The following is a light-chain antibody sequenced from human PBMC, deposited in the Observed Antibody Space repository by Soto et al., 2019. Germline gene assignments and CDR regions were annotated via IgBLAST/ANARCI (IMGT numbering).Light chain of an antibody. CDR2: GTS. Sequence: EIVLTQSPGTLSLSPGERATLSCRTSETISSTYLAWYQQTPGQAPRLLIHGTSSRASVIPDRFSGSGSGTDFTLTISRLDPEYFAVYFCQQYDRSPPTFGPGTKLDIK. CDR1: ETISSTY. J-gene: IGKJ2*01. V-gene: IGKV3-20*01. CDR3: QQYDRSPPT.